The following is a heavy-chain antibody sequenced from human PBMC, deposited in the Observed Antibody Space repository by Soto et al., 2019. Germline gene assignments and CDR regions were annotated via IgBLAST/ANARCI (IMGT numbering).Heavy chain of an antibody. CDR2: IIPIFGTA. J-gene: IGHJ6*02. Sequence: AASVKVSCKASGGTFSSYAISWVRQAPGQGLEWMGGIIPIFGTANYAQKFQGRVTITADESTSTAYMELRSLRSDDTAVYYCARGGAIVVVPAALPPVPYGMDLWGQGTTVTVSS. CDR3: ARGGAIVVVPAALPPVPYGMDL. V-gene: IGHV1-69*13. CDR1: GGTFSSYA. D-gene: IGHD2-2*01.